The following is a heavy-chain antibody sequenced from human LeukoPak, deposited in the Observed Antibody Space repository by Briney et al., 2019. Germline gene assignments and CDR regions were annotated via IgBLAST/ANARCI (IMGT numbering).Heavy chain of an antibody. Sequence: SETLSLTCTVSGGSISSYYWSWIRQPPGKGLEWIGYIYYSGSTNYNPSLKSRVTISVDTSKNQFSLKLSSVTAADTAVYYCASSYHCSGGSCYDYWGQGTLVTVSS. CDR2: IYYSGST. D-gene: IGHD2-15*01. J-gene: IGHJ4*02. V-gene: IGHV4-59*01. CDR3: ASSYHCSGGSCYDY. CDR1: GGSISSYY.